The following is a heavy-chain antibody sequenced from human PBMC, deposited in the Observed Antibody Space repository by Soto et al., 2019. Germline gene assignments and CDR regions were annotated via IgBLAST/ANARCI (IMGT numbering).Heavy chain of an antibody. J-gene: IGHJ6*02. D-gene: IGHD3-16*01. CDR2: IIPIFGTA. Sequence: QVQLVQSGAEVKKPGSSVKVSCKASGGTFSSYAIIWVRQAPGQGLEWMGGIIPIFGTANYAQKFQGRVTITADESTSTAYMELSSLRSEDTAVYYCARATTRNGGDYYYGMDVWGQGTTVTVSS. CDR1: GGTFSSYA. CDR3: ARATTRNGGDYYYGMDV. V-gene: IGHV1-69*01.